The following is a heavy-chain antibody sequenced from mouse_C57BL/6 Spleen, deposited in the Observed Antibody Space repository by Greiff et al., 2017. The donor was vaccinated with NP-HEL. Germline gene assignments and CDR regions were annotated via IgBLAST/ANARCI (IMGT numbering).Heavy chain of an antibody. CDR2: IYPGSGST. Sequence: VQLQQSGAELVKPGASVKMSCKASGYTFTSYWITWVKQRPGQGLEWIGDIYPGSGSTNYNEKFKSKATLTVDTSSSTAYMQLSSLTSEYSAVYCCAREGITTVVATADYLGQGTTLTVSS. CDR3: AREGITTVVATADY. J-gene: IGHJ2*01. CDR1: GYTFTSYW. V-gene: IGHV1-55*01. D-gene: IGHD1-1*01.